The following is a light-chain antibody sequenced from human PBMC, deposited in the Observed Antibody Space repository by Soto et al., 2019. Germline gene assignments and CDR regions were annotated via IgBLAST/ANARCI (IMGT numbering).Light chain of an antibody. Sequence: EIQMTQSPSSLSASAGDRVTITCRASQSINSHLTWYQQKPGKAPRLLIYAASSLQTGVPARFSGSGSGTDFTLTISSLQPEDFATYYCQQNYSTPRTVGQGTKVEIK. CDR3: QQNYSTPRT. V-gene: IGKV1-39*01. CDR2: AAS. J-gene: IGKJ1*01. CDR1: QSINSH.